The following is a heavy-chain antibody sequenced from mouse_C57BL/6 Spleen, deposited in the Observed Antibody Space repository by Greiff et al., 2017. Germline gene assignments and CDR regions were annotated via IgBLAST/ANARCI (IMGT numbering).Heavy chain of an antibody. V-gene: IGHV5-16*01. Sequence: EVKLVESEADLVKPGASVKLSCTASGFTFSDYYMAWVRQVPEQGLEWIANINSDGSSTYYLDTVKSRFIISRDNAKNILYLQMSSLKSEDTATYYCARDGLGADYWGQGTTLTVSS. CDR2: INSDGSST. CDR1: GFTFSDYY. J-gene: IGHJ2*01. D-gene: IGHD3-1*01. CDR3: ARDGLGADY.